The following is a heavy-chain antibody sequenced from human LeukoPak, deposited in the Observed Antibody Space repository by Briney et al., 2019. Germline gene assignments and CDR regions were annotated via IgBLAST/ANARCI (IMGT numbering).Heavy chain of an antibody. D-gene: IGHD1-1*01. CDR2: TSASGGTT. CDR1: GFTFSTYA. V-gene: IGHV3-23*01. CDR3: AKATTIKYYFDL. Sequence: GGSLRLSCAASGFTFSTYAMTWVRQAPGKGLEWVSATSASGGTTYHADSVKGRFTISRDNSKNTLFLQMNSLSTEDTAVYYCAKATTIKYYFDLWGRGTLVTVSS. J-gene: IGHJ2*01.